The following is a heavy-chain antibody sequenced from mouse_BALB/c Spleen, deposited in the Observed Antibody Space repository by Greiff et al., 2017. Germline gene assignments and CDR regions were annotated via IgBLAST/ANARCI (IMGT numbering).Heavy chain of an antibody. D-gene: IGHD1-1*01. CDR2: ISYSGST. J-gene: IGHJ4*01. Sequence: EVQLQQSGPSLVKPSQTLSLTCSVTGDSITSGYWNWIRKFPGNKLEYMGYISYSGSTYYNPSLKSRISITRDTSKNQYYLQLNSVTTEDTATYYCARWDYGSSSMDYWGQGTSVTVSS. V-gene: IGHV3-8*02. CDR3: ARWDYGSSSMDY. CDR1: GDSITSGY.